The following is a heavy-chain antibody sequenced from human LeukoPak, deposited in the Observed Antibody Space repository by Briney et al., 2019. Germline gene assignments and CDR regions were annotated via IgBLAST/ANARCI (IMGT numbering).Heavy chain of an antibody. CDR3: AKAFPDDFWSGYPVYFDY. Sequence: GGSLRLSCAASGFTFSSYAMSWVRQAPGKGLEWVSAISGSGGSTYYADSVKGRFTISRDNSKNTLYLQMNSLRAEDTAVYYRAKAFPDDFWSGYPVYFDYWGQGTLVTVSS. V-gene: IGHV3-23*01. CDR2: ISGSGGST. J-gene: IGHJ4*02. CDR1: GFTFSSYA. D-gene: IGHD3-3*01.